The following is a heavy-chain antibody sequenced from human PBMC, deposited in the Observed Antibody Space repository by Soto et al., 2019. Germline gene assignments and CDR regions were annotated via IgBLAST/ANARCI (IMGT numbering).Heavy chain of an antibody. Sequence: GGSLRLSCAASGFTSSSYAMSWVRQAPGKGLEWVSAISGSGGITYYADSVKGRFTISRDNSKNTLYLQMNSLRAEYTAVYYCAKDRVTGTTLYWFDPWGQGTLVTVSS. CDR1: GFTSSSYA. D-gene: IGHD1-7*01. J-gene: IGHJ5*02. CDR3: AKDRVTGTTLYWFDP. V-gene: IGHV3-23*01. CDR2: ISGSGGIT.